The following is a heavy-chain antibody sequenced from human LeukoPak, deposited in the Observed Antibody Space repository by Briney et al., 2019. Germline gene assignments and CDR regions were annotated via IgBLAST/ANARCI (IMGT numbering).Heavy chain of an antibody. J-gene: IGHJ4*02. CDR1: GYTFTGYY. V-gene: IGHV1-2*02. CDR3: AIRGAGGSFGGYYFDY. D-gene: IGHD1-26*01. Sequence: ASVKVSCKASGYTFTGYYMHWVRQAPGQGLEWMGWINPNSGGTNYAQKFQGRVTMTRDTSISTAYMELSRLRSNDTPVYYCAIRGAGGSFGGYYFDYWGQGTLVTVSS. CDR2: INPNSGGT.